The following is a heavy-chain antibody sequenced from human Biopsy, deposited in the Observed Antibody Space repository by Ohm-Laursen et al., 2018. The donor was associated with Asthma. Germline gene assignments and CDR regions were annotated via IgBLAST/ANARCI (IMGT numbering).Heavy chain of an antibody. CDR2: IDPNSGGT. J-gene: IGHJ2*01. Sequence: ASVKVSCKASGYPFTDYYVHWVRQAPGQGLKWMGRIDPNSGGTNYAQKFLGRVTMTRDTSVSTAFMVLSRLRSDDTAVYYCARIKIRIGAGTDRYFDLWGRGTLVTVSS. CDR3: ARIKIRIGAGTDRYFDL. V-gene: IGHV1-2*06. CDR1: GYPFTDYY. D-gene: IGHD3-16*01.